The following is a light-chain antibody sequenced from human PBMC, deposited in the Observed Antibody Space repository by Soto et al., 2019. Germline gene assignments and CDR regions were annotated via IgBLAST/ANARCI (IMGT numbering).Light chain of an antibody. V-gene: IGKV1-13*02. CDR2: DAS. CDR1: QSISSA. J-gene: IGKJ2*01. Sequence: IQLTQSRSSLSASVGDRVTITCRASQSISSALAWYQQKPGKAPKLLIYDASSLESGVPSRFSGSGSGTDVTLTISSLQPEDFAPYYCQQFNSYLYTFGQGTKLEIK. CDR3: QQFNSYLYT.